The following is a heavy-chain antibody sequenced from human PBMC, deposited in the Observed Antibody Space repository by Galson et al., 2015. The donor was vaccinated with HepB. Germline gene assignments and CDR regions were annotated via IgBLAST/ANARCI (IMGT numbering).Heavy chain of an antibody. CDR1: GFTFSSYW. CDR2: IKQDGSEK. V-gene: IGHV3-7*03. Sequence: SLRLSCAASGFTFSSYWLSWVRQAPGKGLEWVANIKQDGSEKYYVDSVKGRFTISRDNAKNSLYLQMNSLRSEDTAMYYCARQLNGDYVDYWGQGTLVTVSS. CDR3: ARQLNGDYVDY. J-gene: IGHJ4*02. D-gene: IGHD4-17*01.